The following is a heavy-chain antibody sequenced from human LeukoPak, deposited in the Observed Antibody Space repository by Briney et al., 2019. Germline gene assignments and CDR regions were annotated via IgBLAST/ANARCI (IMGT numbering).Heavy chain of an antibody. Sequence: ETLSLTCTVSGGSISSYYWSWIRQPPGKGLEWIGYIYDSGSTNYNPSLKSRVTISVDTSKNQFSLKLSSVTAADTAVYYCARGGAARLHFQNWGQGTLVTVSS. CDR1: GGSISSYY. CDR2: IYDSGST. D-gene: IGHD6-6*01. V-gene: IGHV4-59*01. CDR3: ARGGAARLHFQN. J-gene: IGHJ1*01.